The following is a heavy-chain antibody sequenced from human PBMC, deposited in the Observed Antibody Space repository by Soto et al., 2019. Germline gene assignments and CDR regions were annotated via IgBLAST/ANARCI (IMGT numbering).Heavy chain of an antibody. CDR3: AREEIYYDSSGYFDY. J-gene: IGHJ4*02. V-gene: IGHV4-31*03. CDR1: GGSISSGGYY. CDR2: IYYSGST. D-gene: IGHD3-22*01. Sequence: KPSETLSLTCTVSGGSISSGGYYWSWIRQHPGKGLEWIGYIYYSGSTYYNPSLKSRVTISVDTSKNQFSLKLSSVTAADTAVYYCAREEIYYDSSGYFDYWGQGTLVTVSS.